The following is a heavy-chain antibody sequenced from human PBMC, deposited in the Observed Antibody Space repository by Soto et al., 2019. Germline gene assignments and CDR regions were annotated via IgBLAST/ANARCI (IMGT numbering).Heavy chain of an antibody. CDR3: TRDQRYSSAV. V-gene: IGHV3-74*01. J-gene: IGHJ4*02. D-gene: IGHD5-18*01. Sequence: EVQLVESGGGLVRLGGSRSLPCAASEFDSTNSWRHWVRQPPGKGLVWVSHVNSDGSITTYADSVKGRFTISRDNAKNTVYLQMNSLRVEDTAVYYCTRDQRYSSAVWGQGTLVTVSS. CDR2: VNSDGSIT. CDR1: EFDSTNSW.